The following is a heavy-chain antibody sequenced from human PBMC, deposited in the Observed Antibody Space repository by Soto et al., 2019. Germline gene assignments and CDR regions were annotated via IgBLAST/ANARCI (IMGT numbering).Heavy chain of an antibody. Sequence: QVQLQESGPGLVKPSETLSLTCTVSGGSITSYYWSWIRQSPGKGLESIGYIHYTGATHYNPSLKSRVTISVDTSKNQFSLKLSSVTAADAAVYYCARLRYSAYYVTYHLDYWGQGAVVTVSS. CDR2: IHYTGAT. V-gene: IGHV4-59*08. CDR1: GGSITSYY. CDR3: ARLRYSAYYVTYHLDY. D-gene: IGHD5-12*01. J-gene: IGHJ4*02.